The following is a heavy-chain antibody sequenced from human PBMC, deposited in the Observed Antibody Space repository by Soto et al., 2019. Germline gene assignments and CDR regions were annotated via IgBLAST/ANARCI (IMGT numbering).Heavy chain of an antibody. CDR2: INSDGSST. Sequence: GGSLRLSCAASGFTFSSYWMHWVRQAPGKGLVWVSRINSDGSSTSFADSVKGRFTISRDNAKNTLYLQMNSLRAEDTAVYYCANRLEWLLGLFDYWGQGTLVTVSS. V-gene: IGHV3-74*01. CDR1: GFTFSSYW. CDR3: ANRLEWLLGLFDY. D-gene: IGHD3-3*01. J-gene: IGHJ4*02.